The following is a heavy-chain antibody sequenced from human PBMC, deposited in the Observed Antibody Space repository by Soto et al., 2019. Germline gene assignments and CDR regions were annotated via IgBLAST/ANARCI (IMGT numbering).Heavy chain of an antibody. J-gene: IGHJ5*02. CDR2: FDPEDGET. V-gene: IGHV1-24*01. Sequence: ASVKVSCTVSGDTLTGFSMHWMRPAPGTGLEWMGGFDPEDGETIYAQKLQGRVTLTEDTSTDPAYLELSSLRSEDTAVYYCATSLPEWQLVANWLDPSGQGTRVTVYS. CDR3: ATSLPEWQLVANWLDP. D-gene: IGHD6-6*01. CDR1: GDTLTGFS.